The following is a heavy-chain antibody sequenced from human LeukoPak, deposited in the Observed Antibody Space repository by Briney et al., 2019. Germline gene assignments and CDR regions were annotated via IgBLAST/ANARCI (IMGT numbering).Heavy chain of an antibody. J-gene: IGHJ3*02. CDR2: IHPGDSDT. D-gene: IGHD2-15*01. CDR3: ARRGLSGFCSGLTCYDAFDI. V-gene: IGHV5-51*01. Sequence: GESLKISCKGSGYRFINFWIGWVRQMPGKGLGWMGIIHPGDSDTRYSPSFQGQVTISVDKSISTAYLQFSSLKASDTAMYYCARRGLSGFCSGLTCYDAFDIWGQGIMVTVSS. CDR1: GYRFINFW.